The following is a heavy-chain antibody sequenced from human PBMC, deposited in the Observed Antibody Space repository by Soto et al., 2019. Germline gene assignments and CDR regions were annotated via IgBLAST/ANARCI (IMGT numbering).Heavy chain of an antibody. D-gene: IGHD2-15*01. V-gene: IGHV3-21*01. CDR3: VRDRCRDVSCYQTYSFDM. CDR1: GFNFSSYT. CDR2: ISRSNRYI. Sequence: EVQLVESEGGLVKPGGSLGLSCAASGFNFSSYTMNWVRQAPGTGLEWVSSISRSNRYIYYADSMKGRFSISRDDAKNSMYLQMNSLRADDTAIYYCVRDRCRDVSCYQTYSFDMLRQGTLVTVSS. J-gene: IGHJ3*02.